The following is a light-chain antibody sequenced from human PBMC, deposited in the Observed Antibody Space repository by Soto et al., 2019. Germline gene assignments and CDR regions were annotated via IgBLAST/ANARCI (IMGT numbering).Light chain of an antibody. CDR2: DSS. V-gene: IGKV1-33*01. Sequence: DIQVTQSPSSLSASVGDRVTITCQASQDITNHLNWYQHKPGKAPKLLICDSSDLGTGVPSRFSGSGSGTYFTLTISSLQPEDIATYYCQKHDGVPQFGPGTRIDIK. CDR1: QDITNH. J-gene: IGKJ3*01. CDR3: QKHDGVPQ.